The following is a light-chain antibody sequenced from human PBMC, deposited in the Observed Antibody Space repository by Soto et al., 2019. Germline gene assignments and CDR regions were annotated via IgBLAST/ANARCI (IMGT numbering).Light chain of an antibody. CDR1: QSISSY. Sequence: DIQMTQSPSSLSASVGDRVTITCRASQSISSYLNWYQQKPGKAPKLLLYAASSLQSGVPSRFSGSGSGTDFTLTISSLQPEDFAPYYCQQSYSTLYTFGQGTKVDIK. CDR2: AAS. CDR3: QQSYSTLYT. V-gene: IGKV1-39*01. J-gene: IGKJ2*01.